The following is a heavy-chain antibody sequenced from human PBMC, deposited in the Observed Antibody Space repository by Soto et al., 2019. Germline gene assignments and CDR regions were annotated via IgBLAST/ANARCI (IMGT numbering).Heavy chain of an antibody. Sequence: GGSLRLSCAASGFTFSSYGMHWVRQAPGKGLEWVAVISYDGSNKYYADSVKGRLTISRDNSKNTLYLQMNSLRAEDTAVYYCAKELGGMATIPPGYWGQGTLVTVSS. CDR2: ISYDGSNK. CDR3: AKELGGMATIPPGY. D-gene: IGHD5-12*01. V-gene: IGHV3-30*18. CDR1: GFTFSSYG. J-gene: IGHJ4*02.